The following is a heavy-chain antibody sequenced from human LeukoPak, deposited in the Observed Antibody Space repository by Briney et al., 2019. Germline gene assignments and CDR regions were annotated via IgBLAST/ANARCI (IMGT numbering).Heavy chain of an antibody. J-gene: IGHJ3*02. D-gene: IGHD1-26*01. CDR1: GGTFSSNA. CDR2: IIPIVGTA. Sequence: GASVKVSCKASGGTFSSNAISWVRQAPGQGLEWMGGIIPIVGTANYAQKFQGRVTITADESTSTAYMELSSLRSEDTAVYFCARPNSGSYLGAFDIWGQGTMVTVSS. CDR3: ARPNSGSYLGAFDI. V-gene: IGHV1-69*13.